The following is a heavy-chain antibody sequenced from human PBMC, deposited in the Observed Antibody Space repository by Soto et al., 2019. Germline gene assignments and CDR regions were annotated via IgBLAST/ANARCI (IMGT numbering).Heavy chain of an antibody. J-gene: IGHJ4*02. D-gene: IGHD1-26*01. Sequence: GGSLRLPCAASGFTLSSYWMHWVRQAPGKGLMWVSRVNSDGSRTNYADSVKGRFTISRDNAKNALYLPMKSLRAEDTAVYYCARDRGNYDMYYLDYWGQGTLVTVSS. V-gene: IGHV3-74*01. CDR1: GFTLSSYW. CDR2: VNSDGSRT. CDR3: ARDRGNYDMYYLDY.